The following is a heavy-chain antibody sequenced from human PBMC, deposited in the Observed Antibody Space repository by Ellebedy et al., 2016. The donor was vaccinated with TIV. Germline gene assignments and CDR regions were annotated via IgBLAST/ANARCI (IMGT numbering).Heavy chain of an antibody. J-gene: IGHJ6*02. V-gene: IGHV1-69*13. CDR2: IIPIFGTA. CDR1: GGTFSSYA. Sequence: SVKVSXXASGGTFSSYAISWVRQAPGQGLEWMGGIIPIFGTANYAQKFQGRVTITADESTSTAYMELSSLRSEDTAVYYCARGSTSWGGYYGMDVWGQGTTVTVSS. CDR3: ARGSTSWGGYYGMDV. D-gene: IGHD2-2*01.